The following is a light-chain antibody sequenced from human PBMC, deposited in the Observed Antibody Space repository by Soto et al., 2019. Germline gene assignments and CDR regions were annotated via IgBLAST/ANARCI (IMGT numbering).Light chain of an antibody. Sequence: DIQMTQSPSTLSASVGDRVTITCRASQSISSWLAWYQQKPGKAPKLLIYKASSLESGVPSRFSGSGSGTEFALTISSLHPDDFATYYCQQYNSYSWMFGQGTKVEIK. V-gene: IGKV1-5*03. CDR3: QQYNSYSWM. CDR2: KAS. J-gene: IGKJ1*01. CDR1: QSISSW.